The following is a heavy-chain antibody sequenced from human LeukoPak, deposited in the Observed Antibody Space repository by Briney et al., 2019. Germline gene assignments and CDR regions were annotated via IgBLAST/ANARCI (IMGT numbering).Heavy chain of an antibody. Sequence: ASVKVSCKASGYTFIGYYMHWVRQAPGQGLEWMGWINPDSGGTNYAQKFQDRVTMTRDTSISTAYMELSRLRSDDTAVYYCARTYYFDSWGYPDYWGQGNLVTVSS. J-gene: IGHJ4*02. CDR1: GYTFIGYY. D-gene: IGHD3-22*01. V-gene: IGHV1-2*02. CDR3: ARTYYFDSWGYPDY. CDR2: INPDSGGT.